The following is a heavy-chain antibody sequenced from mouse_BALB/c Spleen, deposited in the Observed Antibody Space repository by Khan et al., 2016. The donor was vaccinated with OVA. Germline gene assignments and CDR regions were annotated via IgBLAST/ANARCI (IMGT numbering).Heavy chain of an antibody. CDR2: INSGGST. CDR1: GFTFSSYA. Sequence: DVMLVESGGGLVKPGGSLKLSCAASGFTFSSYAVSWIRQTPEKRLEWVASINSGGSTYYQDSVKGRLTISSDDARNILYLQMSSRRSEDTAMYYCTRLVDYWGQGTSVTVSS. CDR3: TRLVDY. J-gene: IGHJ4*01. V-gene: IGHV5-6-5*01.